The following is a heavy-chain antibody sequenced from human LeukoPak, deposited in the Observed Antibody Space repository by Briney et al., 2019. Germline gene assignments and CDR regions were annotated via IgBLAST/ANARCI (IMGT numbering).Heavy chain of an antibody. CDR2: IYTSGST. CDR3: ARLQGPKGVSSSFTYFDL. D-gene: IGHD6-13*01. CDR1: GGSISSYY. V-gene: IGHV4-4*09. Sequence: SETLSLTCTVSGGSISSYYWSWIRRPPGKGLEWIGYIYTSGSTNYNPSLKSRVTISVDTSKNQFSLKLSSVTAADTAVYYCARLQGPKGVSSSFTYFDLWGRGTLVTVSS. J-gene: IGHJ2*01.